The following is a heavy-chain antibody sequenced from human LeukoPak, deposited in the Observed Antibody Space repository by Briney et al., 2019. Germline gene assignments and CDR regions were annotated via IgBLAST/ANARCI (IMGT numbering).Heavy chain of an antibody. CDR3: ARDDGIRTVDY. Sequence: GGPLRLSCAASRFTFRSYWMSWVRQAPGKGLEWVANIKEDGSDKYYVDSVKGRFTISRDNAKNSLYLQMNSLRVEDTAVYYCARDDGIRTVDYWGQGALVTVSS. J-gene: IGHJ4*02. CDR1: RFTFRSYW. V-gene: IGHV3-7*03. D-gene: IGHD5-18*01. CDR2: IKEDGSDK.